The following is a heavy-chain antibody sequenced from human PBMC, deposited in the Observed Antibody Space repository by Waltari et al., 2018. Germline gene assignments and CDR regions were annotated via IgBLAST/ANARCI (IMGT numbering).Heavy chain of an antibody. D-gene: IGHD4-17*01. Sequence: EVQLVESGGGLVQPGGSLRLSCAASGFTFSSHWMTWGRQAPGKGLGGLAKIKKDGSEAYDGESVKGRFTISRDNTKNSLYLQMNSLRVEDTAVYYCARADYGGTADYDYWGQGTQVTVSS. CDR1: GFTFSSHW. V-gene: IGHV3-7*04. CDR3: ARADYGGTADYDY. CDR2: IKKDGSEA. J-gene: IGHJ4*02.